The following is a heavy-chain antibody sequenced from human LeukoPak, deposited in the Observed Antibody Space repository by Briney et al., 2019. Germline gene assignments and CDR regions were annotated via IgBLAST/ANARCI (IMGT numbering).Heavy chain of an antibody. CDR1: GFTVSSNH. J-gene: IGHJ4*02. CDR3: ARSGFSNMGC. D-gene: IGHD2/OR15-2a*01. Sequence: GGPLRLSCAASGFTVSSNHMSWVRQAPGKGLEWVSVIHSGGSTYYADSVKGRFTMSRDNSKNTLSLQMNSLRVEDTAVYYCARSGFSNMGCWGQGTLVTVSS. V-gene: IGHV3-53*01. CDR2: IHSGGST.